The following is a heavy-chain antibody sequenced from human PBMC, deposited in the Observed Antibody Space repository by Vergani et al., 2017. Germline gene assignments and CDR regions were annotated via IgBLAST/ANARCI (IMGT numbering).Heavy chain of an antibody. CDR2: MYHSGST. D-gene: IGHD3-10*01. CDR3: GRVADFYGLGSRLLDL. CDR1: GCSMSGYY. Sequence: QVRLQESGPGLVKPSETLFLTCSVSGCSMSGYYWSWIRQPPGKELEWIGYMYHSGSTHYNPSLETRVTISGDTSKNQFSLKLNSVTAADTAVYYCGRVADFYGLGSRLLDLWGQGILVTVSS. V-gene: IGHV4-59*01. J-gene: IGHJ5*02.